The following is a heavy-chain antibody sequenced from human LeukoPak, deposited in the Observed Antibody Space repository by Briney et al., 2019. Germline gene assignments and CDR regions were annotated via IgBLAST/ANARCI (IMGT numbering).Heavy chain of an antibody. CDR1: GFTFSSYG. CDR3: AKGEYSSSWDYFDY. Sequence: GGSLRLSCAASGFTFSSYGMHWVRQAPGKGLEWVAFIRYDGSNKYYADSVKGRFTISRDNSKNTLYLQMNSLRAEDTAVYYCAKGEYSSSWDYFDYWGQGTLVTVSS. V-gene: IGHV3-30*02. CDR2: IRYDGSNK. D-gene: IGHD6-13*01. J-gene: IGHJ4*02.